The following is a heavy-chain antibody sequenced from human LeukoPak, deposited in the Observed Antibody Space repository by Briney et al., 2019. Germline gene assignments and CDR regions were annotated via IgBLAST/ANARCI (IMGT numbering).Heavy chain of an antibody. V-gene: IGHV3-21*01. Sequence: PGGSLRLSCAASGFPFSSYSMNWVRQAPGKGLEWVSSISSSSSYIYYADSVKGRFTISRDNAKNSLYLQMNSLRAEDTAVYYCARGSGGDCYHDWGQGTLVTVSS. D-gene: IGHD2-21*02. J-gene: IGHJ4*02. CDR2: ISSSSSYI. CDR3: ARGSGGDCYHD. CDR1: GFPFSSYS.